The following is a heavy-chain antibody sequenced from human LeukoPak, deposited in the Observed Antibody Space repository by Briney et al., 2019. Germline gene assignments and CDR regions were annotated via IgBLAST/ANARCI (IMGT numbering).Heavy chain of an antibody. Sequence: PAASVKVSCKASGYTFTSYYTHWVRQAPGQGLEWMGIINPSGGSTSYAQKFQGRVTMTRDTSISTAYMELSRLRSDDTAVYYCARKYSSSSHFDYWGQGTLVTVSS. D-gene: IGHD6-13*01. CDR2: INPSGGST. CDR1: GYTFTSYY. V-gene: IGHV1-46*01. J-gene: IGHJ4*02. CDR3: ARKYSSSSHFDY.